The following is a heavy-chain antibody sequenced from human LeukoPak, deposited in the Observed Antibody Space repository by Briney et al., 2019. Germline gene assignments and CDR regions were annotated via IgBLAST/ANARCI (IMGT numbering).Heavy chain of an antibody. D-gene: IGHD6-6*01. Sequence: GRSLRLSCAASGFTFHDYAMHWVRQAPGKGLEWVSGTSWNGATIDYADSVKGRFTISRDNAKNSLYLQMNSLRPEDMALYYCAKGPTYSSSSLFDYWGQGTLVAVSS. V-gene: IGHV3-9*03. CDR2: TSWNGATI. J-gene: IGHJ4*02. CDR1: GFTFHDYA. CDR3: AKGPTYSSSSLFDY.